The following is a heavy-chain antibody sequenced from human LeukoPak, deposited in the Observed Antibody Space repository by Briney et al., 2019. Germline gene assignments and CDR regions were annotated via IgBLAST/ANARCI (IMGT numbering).Heavy chain of an antibody. V-gene: IGHV4-59*08. CDR1: GGSISSLY. CDR3: ARHRAYSSSSPFDY. J-gene: IGHJ4*02. Sequence: PSETLSLTCSVSGGSISSLYWSWIRQPPGRGLEWIGYIYYTGSTNYNPSLKSRVTMFVDMSKNQFSLRLSSVTAADTAVYYCARHRAYSSSSPFDYWGQGTLVTVSS. CDR2: IYYTGST. D-gene: IGHD6-6*01.